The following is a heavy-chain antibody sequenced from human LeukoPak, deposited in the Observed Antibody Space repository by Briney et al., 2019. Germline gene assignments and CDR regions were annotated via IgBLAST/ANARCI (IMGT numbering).Heavy chain of an antibody. CDR1: GFTFSSYG. D-gene: IGHD6-13*01. J-gene: IGHJ4*02. CDR3: ASAGIAAAGTGLTDY. CDR2: IWYDGSNK. Sequence: VGSLRLSCAASGFTFSSYGMHWVRQAPGKGLEWVAVIWYDGSNKYYADSVKGRFTISRDNSKNTLYLQMNSLRAEDTAVYYCASAGIAAAGTGLTDYWGQGTLVTVSS. V-gene: IGHV3-33*01.